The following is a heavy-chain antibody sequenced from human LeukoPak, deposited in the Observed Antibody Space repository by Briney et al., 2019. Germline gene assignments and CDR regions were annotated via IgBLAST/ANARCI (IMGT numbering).Heavy chain of an antibody. Sequence: GGSLRLSCAVSGFTFSSYWMTWVRQAPGKGLEWVANIKQDGSEKYYVDSVKGRFTISKDNAKNSLYLQMNSLRAEDTAVYYCARHGPAYYYYYMDVWGKGTTVTVSS. J-gene: IGHJ6*03. CDR3: ARHGPAYYYYYMDV. CDR1: GFTFSSYW. CDR2: IKQDGSEK. V-gene: IGHV3-7*01.